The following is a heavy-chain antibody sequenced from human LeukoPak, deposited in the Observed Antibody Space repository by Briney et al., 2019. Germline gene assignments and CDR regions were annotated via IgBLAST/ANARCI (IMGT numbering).Heavy chain of an antibody. D-gene: IGHD2-2*01. V-gene: IGHV3-7*01. CDR1: GFTFSNYW. CDR2: IREDGSDK. Sequence: PGGSLRLSCAASGFTFSNYWMSWVRQAPGKGLEWVSNIREDGSDKYYVDSVKGRFTISRDNAKKSLYLQMNSLRAEDTSVYYCARDYPQYSSSWYLDYWGQGTLVTVSS. CDR3: ARDYPQYSSSWYLDY. J-gene: IGHJ4*02.